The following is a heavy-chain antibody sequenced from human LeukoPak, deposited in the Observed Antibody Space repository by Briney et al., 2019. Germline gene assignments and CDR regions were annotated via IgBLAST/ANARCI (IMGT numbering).Heavy chain of an antibody. D-gene: IGHD3-3*01. CDR1: GFTFSSYW. CDR2: INSDGSST. V-gene: IGHV3-74*01. J-gene: IGHJ4*02. Sequence: GGSQRLSCAAFGFTFSSYWMHWVRQAPGKGLVWVSRINSDGSSTSYADSVKGRFTISRDNAKNTLYLQMNSLRAEDTAVYYCARDALFFGVAVSYYFDYWGQGTLVTVSS. CDR3: ARDALFFGVAVSYYFDY.